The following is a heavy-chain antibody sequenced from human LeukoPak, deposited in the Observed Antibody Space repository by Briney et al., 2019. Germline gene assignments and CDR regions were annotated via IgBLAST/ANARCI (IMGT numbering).Heavy chain of an antibody. V-gene: IGHV5-51*03. Sequence: GESLKISCKGSGYSFTNYWIGWVRQMPGKGLEWMGIIYPDDSDTRYSPSFQGQVTISADKSISTAYLQWSSLKASDTAMYFCARSEYYDIATGSVWFDPWGQGTLVTVSS. D-gene: IGHD3-9*01. CDR3: ARSEYYDIATGSVWFDP. J-gene: IGHJ5*02. CDR1: GYSFTNYW. CDR2: IYPDDSDT.